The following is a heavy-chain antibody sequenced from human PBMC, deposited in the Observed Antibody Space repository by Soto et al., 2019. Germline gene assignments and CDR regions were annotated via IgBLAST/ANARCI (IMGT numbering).Heavy chain of an antibody. CDR2: ISSSSSYT. D-gene: IGHD1-7*01. CDR1: GFTFSDYY. J-gene: IGHJ4*02. CDR3: ASLDGNYWAFDY. V-gene: IGHV3-11*03. Sequence: LRLSFAASGFTFSDYYMSWIRQAPGKGLEWVSYISSSSSYTNYADSVKGRFTISRDNAKNSLYLQMNSLRAEDTAVYYCASLDGNYWAFDYWGQGTLVTVSS.